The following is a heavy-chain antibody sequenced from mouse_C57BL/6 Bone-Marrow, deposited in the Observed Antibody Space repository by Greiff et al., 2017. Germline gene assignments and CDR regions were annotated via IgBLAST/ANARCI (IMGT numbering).Heavy chain of an antibody. CDR2: ISGGGGNT. V-gene: IGHV5-9*01. CDR3: ARYYYSNRYYYAMDY. Sequence: EVKLVESGGGLVKPGGSLKLSCAASGFTFSSYTMSWVRQTPEKRLEWVATISGGGGNTYYPDSVKGRFTISRDNAKNTLYLQMSILRCEDTALYYCARYYYSNRYYYAMDYWGQGTSVTVSS. CDR1: GFTFSSYT. D-gene: IGHD2-5*01. J-gene: IGHJ4*01.